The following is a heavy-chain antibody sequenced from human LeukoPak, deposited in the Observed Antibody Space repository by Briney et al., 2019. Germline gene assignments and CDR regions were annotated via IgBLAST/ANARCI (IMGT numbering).Heavy chain of an antibody. CDR2: ISGSGGST. CDR1: GFTFSSCA. CDR3: AKVPSANPLNNWFDP. J-gene: IGHJ5*02. Sequence: GGSLRLSCAASGFTFSSCAMSWVRQAPGKGLEWVSAISGSGGSTYYADSVKGRFTISRDNSKNTLYLQMNSLRAEDTAVYYCAKVPSANPLNNWFDPWGQGTLVTVSS. V-gene: IGHV3-23*01.